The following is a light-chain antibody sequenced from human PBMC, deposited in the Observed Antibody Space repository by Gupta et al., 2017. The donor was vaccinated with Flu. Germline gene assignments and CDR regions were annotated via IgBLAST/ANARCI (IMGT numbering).Light chain of an antibody. CDR1: QSLLYSDGNTY. CDR3: VQGTHWPYT. CDR2: EVS. Sequence: VTLGQPASISCRSSQSLLYSDGNTYLTWFQQRPGQSPRRLIYEVSNRDSGVPDRFSGSGSGTDFTLRISRVEAEDVGIYYCVQGTHWPYTFGQGTKLEIK. V-gene: IGKV2-30*01. J-gene: IGKJ2*01.